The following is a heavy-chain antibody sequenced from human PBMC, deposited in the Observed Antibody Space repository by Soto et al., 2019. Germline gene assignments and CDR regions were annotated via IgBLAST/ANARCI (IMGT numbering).Heavy chain of an antibody. CDR2: IWYDGSNK. V-gene: IGHV3-33*01. J-gene: IGHJ6*02. Sequence: GGSLRLSCAASGFTFSSYGMHWVRQAPGKGLEWVAVIWYDGSNKYYADSVKGRFTISRDNSKNTLYLQMNSLRAEDTAVYYCASSINSYNWNTEVPYYYYGMDVWGQGTTVTVSS. CDR3: ASSINSYNWNTEVPYYYYGMDV. D-gene: IGHD1-20*01. CDR1: GFTFSSYG.